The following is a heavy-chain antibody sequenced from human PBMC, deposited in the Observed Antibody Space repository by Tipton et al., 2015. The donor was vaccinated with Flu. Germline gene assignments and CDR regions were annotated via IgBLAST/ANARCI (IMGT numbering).Heavy chain of an antibody. CDR2: ISPSGSTR. CDR1: GFSFSSYE. CDR3: ARGFIRLCGY. J-gene: IGHJ4*02. V-gene: IGHV3-48*03. Sequence: SLRLSCAASGFSFSSYEMNWVRQAPGKGLEWVSFISPSGSTRYYADSVRGRFIISRDNFENSVFLQMNSLRAEDTAVYYCARGFIRLCGYWGQGALVTVSS. D-gene: IGHD3-16*01.